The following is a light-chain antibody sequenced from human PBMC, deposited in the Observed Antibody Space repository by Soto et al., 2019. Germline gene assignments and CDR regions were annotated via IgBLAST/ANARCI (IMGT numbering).Light chain of an antibody. V-gene: IGLV2-14*03. CDR3: SSYTRGSTLV. Sequence: QSVLTQPASVSGSPGQSITISCTGTISDVGSYNYVSWYQQHPGKAPKVIIYDVSNQPSGVSNRFSGSKSGNTASLTTSGFQAADEADYYCSSYTRGSTLVFGGGTKLTVL. CDR1: ISDVGSYNY. CDR2: DVS. J-gene: IGLJ2*01.